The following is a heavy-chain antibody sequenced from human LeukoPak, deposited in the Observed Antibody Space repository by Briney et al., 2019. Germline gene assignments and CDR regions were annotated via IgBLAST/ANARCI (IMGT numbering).Heavy chain of an antibody. CDR2: ISWDGGST. CDR1: GFTFSSHA. Sequence: PGGSLRLSCAASGFTFSSHAMSWVRQALGKGLEWVSLISWDGGSTYYADSVKGRFTISRDNSKNSLYLQMNSLRAEDTALYYCAKAPEATAGPPAAPDYWGQGTLVTVSS. D-gene: IGHD1-26*01. CDR3: AKAPEATAGPPAAPDY. V-gene: IGHV3-43D*03. J-gene: IGHJ4*02.